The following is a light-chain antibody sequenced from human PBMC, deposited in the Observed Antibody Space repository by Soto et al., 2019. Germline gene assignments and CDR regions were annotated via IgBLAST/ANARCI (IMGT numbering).Light chain of an antibody. CDR2: DAS. J-gene: IGKJ3*01. CDR1: QGISNS. Sequence: DIQMTQSPSSLSASVGDTITITCRASQGISNSLNWYQLKPGEAPKLLIYDASNLAAGVPSRFSGGGSGTHFTFTVSSLQTEDIATYYCHQYNNDTFTFGPGTRVDLK. V-gene: IGKV1-33*01. CDR3: HQYNNDTFT.